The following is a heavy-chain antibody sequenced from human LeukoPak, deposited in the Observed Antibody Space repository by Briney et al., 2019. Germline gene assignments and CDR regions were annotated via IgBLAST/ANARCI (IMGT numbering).Heavy chain of an antibody. Sequence: SETLSLTCAVYGGSSSGYYWSWIRQPPGKGLEWIGEINHSGSTNYNPSLKSRVTISVDTSKNQFSLKLSSVTAADTAVYYCARGRMAPRTDFDYWGQGTLVTVSS. J-gene: IGHJ4*02. V-gene: IGHV4-34*01. CDR1: GGSSSGYY. CDR2: INHSGST. D-gene: IGHD2-8*01. CDR3: ARGRMAPRTDFDY.